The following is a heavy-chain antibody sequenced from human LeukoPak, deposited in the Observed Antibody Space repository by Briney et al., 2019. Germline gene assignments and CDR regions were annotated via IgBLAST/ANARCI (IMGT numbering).Heavy chain of an antibody. J-gene: IGHJ4*02. Sequence: GGSLRLSCVASGFTFSTDSMNWVRQAPGKGLEWVSYISSGSSTKYYADSVKGRFTISRDNAKTSLYLQMNSLRAEDTAVYYCARVAVTGQFDYWGQGILVTVSS. CDR3: ARVAVTGQFDY. CDR1: GFTFSTDS. CDR2: ISSGSSTK. D-gene: IGHD6-19*01. V-gene: IGHV3-48*04.